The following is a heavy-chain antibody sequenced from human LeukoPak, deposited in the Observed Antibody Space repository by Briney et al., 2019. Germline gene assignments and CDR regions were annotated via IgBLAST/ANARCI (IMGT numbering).Heavy chain of an antibody. Sequence: SETLSLTCTVSGGSISSYYWGWIRQPPGKGLEWIGSISYSGSTYYSPSLKSRITMSVATSKNQFSLKLSSVTAADMAVYYCARDQKQWLSDDAFDIWGQGTMVTVSS. J-gene: IGHJ3*02. CDR3: ARDQKQWLSDDAFDI. CDR1: GGSISSYY. D-gene: IGHD6-19*01. CDR2: ISYSGST. V-gene: IGHV4-39*07.